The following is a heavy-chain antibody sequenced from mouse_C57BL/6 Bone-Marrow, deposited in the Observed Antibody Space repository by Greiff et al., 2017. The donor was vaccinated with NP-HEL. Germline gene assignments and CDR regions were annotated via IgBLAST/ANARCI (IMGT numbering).Heavy chain of an antibody. D-gene: IGHD2-2*01. CDR3: AVHYYGYDYWYFDV. V-gene: IGHV4-1*01. CDR1: GIDFSRYW. Sequence: EASGIDFSRYWMSWVRRAPGKGLEWIGEINPDSSTINYAPSLKDKFIISRDNAKNTLYLQMSKVRSEDTALYYCAVHYYGYDYWYFDVWGTGTTVTVSS. J-gene: IGHJ1*03. CDR2: INPDSSTI.